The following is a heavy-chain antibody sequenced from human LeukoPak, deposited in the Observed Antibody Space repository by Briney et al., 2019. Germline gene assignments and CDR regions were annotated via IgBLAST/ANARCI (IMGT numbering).Heavy chain of an antibody. J-gene: IGHJ4*02. CDR2: IKTKTDGGTT. CDR1: GFTFSNAC. V-gene: IGHV3-15*01. D-gene: IGHD2-2*01. CDR3: TTETAYCSSTRCLFDY. Sequence: GGSLRLSCAASGFTFSNACMTWVRQAPGKGLDWIGLIKTKTDGGTTDYAAPVKGRFTISRDDTKNTLYLQMNSLKTEDTAVYYCTTETAYCSSTRCLFDYWGKGTLVTVSS.